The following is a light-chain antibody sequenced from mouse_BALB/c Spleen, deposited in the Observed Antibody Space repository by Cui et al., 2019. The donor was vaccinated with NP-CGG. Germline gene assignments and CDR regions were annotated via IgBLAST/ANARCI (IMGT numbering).Light chain of an antibody. CDR2: GTN. CDR1: TGTITTSNY. V-gene: IGLV1*01. CDR3: ALWYSNHWV. J-gene: IGLJ1*01. Sequence: QAVVTQESALTTSHGGTVTLTCRSSTGTITTSNYANWVQEKPDHLFTGLIGGTNNRAPGVPARFSGSLIGDKAALTITGAQTEDEAIYFCALWYSNHWVFGGGTKLTVL.